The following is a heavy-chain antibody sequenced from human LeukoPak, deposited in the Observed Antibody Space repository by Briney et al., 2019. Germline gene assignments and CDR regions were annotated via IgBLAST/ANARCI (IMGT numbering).Heavy chain of an antibody. D-gene: IGHD3-9*01. CDR1: GGSISSSSYY. J-gene: IGHJ3*02. Sequence: NPSETLSLTCTVSGGSISSSSYYWGWIRQPPGKGLEWIGSIYYSGSTYYNPSLKSRVTISVDTSKNQFSLKLSSVTAADTAVYYCARHENGYFDWLLYSDAFDIWGQGTMVTVSS. CDR3: ARHENGYFDWLLYSDAFDI. V-gene: IGHV4-39*01. CDR2: IYYSGST.